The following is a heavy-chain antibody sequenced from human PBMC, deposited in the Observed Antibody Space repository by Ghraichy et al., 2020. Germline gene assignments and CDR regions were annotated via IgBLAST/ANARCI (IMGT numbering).Heavy chain of an antibody. CDR3: AKARNFCGRDLCYSAYYYYPMDV. Sequence: GESLNTSCAASGFTFSNYAMSWVRQAPGKGLEWVSSINGSGGTTYYADSVKGRFTISRDNSKNTLDLHMNSLRAEDTAVYHCAKARNFCGRDLCYSAYYYYPMDVWGQGTTVTVSS. CDR2: INGSGGTT. J-gene: IGHJ6*02. CDR1: GFTFSNYA. V-gene: IGHV3-23*01. D-gene: IGHD2-21*01.